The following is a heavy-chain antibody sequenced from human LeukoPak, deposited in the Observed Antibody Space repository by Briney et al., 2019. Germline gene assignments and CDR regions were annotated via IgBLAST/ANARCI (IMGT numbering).Heavy chain of an antibody. Sequence: VGSLRLSCAASGFTFGTYAMSWVRQVPGKGLEWVSTIGSGGAFRDYADSVKRRFTISRDNSKNTLFLQMNSLRGEDTAVYYCAKKLNSGYYPLDYWGQGTLVTVSS. CDR3: AKKLNSGYYPLDY. CDR1: GFTFGTYA. V-gene: IGHV3-23*01. D-gene: IGHD3-22*01. J-gene: IGHJ4*02. CDR2: IGSGGAFR.